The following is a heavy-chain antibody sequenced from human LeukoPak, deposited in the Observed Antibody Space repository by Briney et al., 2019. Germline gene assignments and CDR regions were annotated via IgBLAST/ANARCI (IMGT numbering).Heavy chain of an antibody. J-gene: IGHJ4*02. CDR2: IYTSGST. Sequence: SETLSLTCTVSGGSISSYYWSWIRQPAGKGLEWIGRIYTSGSTNYNPSLKSRVTMSVDTSKNQFSLKLSSVTAADTAVYYCARGSSYYDILTGFDYWGQGTLVTVSS. CDR1: GGSISSYY. D-gene: IGHD3-9*01. CDR3: ARGSSYYDILTGFDY. V-gene: IGHV4-4*07.